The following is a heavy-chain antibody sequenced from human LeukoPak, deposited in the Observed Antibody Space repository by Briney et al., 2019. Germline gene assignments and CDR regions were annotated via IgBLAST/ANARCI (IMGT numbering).Heavy chain of an antibody. CDR1: GYTFTSYY. D-gene: IGHD2-2*02. CDR2: MNPNSGNT. CDR3: ARVGRRYCSSTSCYSLGY. Sequence: ASVKVSCKASGYTFTSYYINWVRQPTGQGLEWMGWMNPNSGNTGYAQKFQGRVTITRNTSISTAYMELSSLRSEDTAVYYCARVGRRYCSSTSCYSLGYWGQGTLVTVSS. V-gene: IGHV1-8*03. J-gene: IGHJ4*02.